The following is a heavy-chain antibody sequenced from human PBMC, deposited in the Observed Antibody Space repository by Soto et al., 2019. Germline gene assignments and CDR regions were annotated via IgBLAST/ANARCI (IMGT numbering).Heavy chain of an antibody. V-gene: IGHV3-48*03. J-gene: IGHJ3*02. Sequence: PGGSLRLSCAASGFTFSSYEMNWVRQAPGKGLEWVSYISSSGSTIYYADSVKGRFTISRDNAKNSLYLQMNSLRAEDTAVYYCARDMITFGGVIVRDAFDIWCQGTMVTVSS. D-gene: IGHD3-16*02. CDR2: ISSSGSTI. CDR1: GFTFSSYE. CDR3: ARDMITFGGVIVRDAFDI.